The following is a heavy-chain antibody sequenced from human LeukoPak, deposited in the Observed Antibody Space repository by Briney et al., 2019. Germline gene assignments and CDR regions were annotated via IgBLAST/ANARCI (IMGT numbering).Heavy chain of an antibody. Sequence: PGGSLRLSCAASGFTFSSYEMNWVRQAPGKGLEWVSYISSSGSTIYYADSVKGRFTISRDNARNSLYLQMNSLSGEDTALYYCARGPHPYSSGWYHFDYWGQGTLVTVSS. D-gene: IGHD6-19*01. J-gene: IGHJ4*02. CDR1: GFTFSSYE. V-gene: IGHV3-48*03. CDR2: ISSSGSTI. CDR3: ARGPHPYSSGWYHFDY.